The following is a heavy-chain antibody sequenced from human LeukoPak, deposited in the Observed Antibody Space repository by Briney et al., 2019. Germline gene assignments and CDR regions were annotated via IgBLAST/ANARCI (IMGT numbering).Heavy chain of an antibody. CDR3: ARETSYYDILTGMNYYFDY. D-gene: IGHD3-9*01. CDR1: GGSFSGYY. Sequence: SETLSLTCAVYGGSFSGYYWSWIRQPPGKGLEWIGYIYYSGSTNYNASLKSRVTISVDTSKNQISLKLSSVTAADTAVYYCARETSYYDILTGMNYYFDYWGQGTLVTVSS. CDR2: IYYSGST. J-gene: IGHJ4*02. V-gene: IGHV4-59*01.